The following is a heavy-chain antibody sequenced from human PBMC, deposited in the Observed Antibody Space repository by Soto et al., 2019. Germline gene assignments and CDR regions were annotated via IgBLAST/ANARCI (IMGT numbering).Heavy chain of an antibody. V-gene: IGHV3-48*02. CDR2: ISSSSSTI. Sequence: ESGGGLVQPGGSLRLSCAASGFTFSSYSMNWVRQAPGKGLEWVSYISSSSSTIYYADSVKGRFTISRDNAKNSLYLQMNSLRDEDTAVYYCARNIVGATTGWFDPWGQGTLVTVSS. J-gene: IGHJ5*02. CDR1: GFTFSSYS. D-gene: IGHD1-26*01. CDR3: ARNIVGATTGWFDP.